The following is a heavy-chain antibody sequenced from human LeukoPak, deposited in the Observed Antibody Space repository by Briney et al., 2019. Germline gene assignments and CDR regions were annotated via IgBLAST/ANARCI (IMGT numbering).Heavy chain of an antibody. CDR3: ATPFGGGSTGY. CDR2: INHSGST. Sequence: SETLSLTCAVYGGSFSGYYWSWIRQPPGKGLEWIGEINHSGSTNYNPSLKSRVTISVDTSKNQFSLKLSSVTAADTAVYYCATPFGGGSTGYWGQGTLVTVSS. V-gene: IGHV4-34*01. J-gene: IGHJ4*02. CDR1: GGSFSGYY. D-gene: IGHD3-16*01.